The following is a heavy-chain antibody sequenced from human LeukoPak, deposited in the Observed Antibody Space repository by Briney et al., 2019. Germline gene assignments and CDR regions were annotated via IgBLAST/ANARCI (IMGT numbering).Heavy chain of an antibody. CDR3: ARDQQPYYDILTGPYWYFDL. CDR2: ISGSGGST. J-gene: IGHJ2*01. D-gene: IGHD3-9*01. V-gene: IGHV3-23*01. CDR1: GFTFSSYA. Sequence: GGSLRLSCAASGFTFSSYAMSWVRQAPGKGLEWVSAISGSGGSTYYADSVKGRFTISRDNAKNSLYLQMNSLRAEDTAVYYCARDQQPYYDILTGPYWYFDLWGRGTLVTVSS.